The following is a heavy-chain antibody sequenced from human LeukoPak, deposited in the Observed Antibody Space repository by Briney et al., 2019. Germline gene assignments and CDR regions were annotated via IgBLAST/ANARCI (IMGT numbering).Heavy chain of an antibody. CDR1: GGSISSSSYY. CDR2: IYYSGST. CDR3: ARARRIVATIPGYSSGWFGY. J-gene: IGHJ4*02. Sequence: SETLSLTCTVSGGSISSSSYYWGWIRQPPGKGLEWIGSIYYSGSTYYNPSLKSRVTISVDTSKNQFSLKLSSVTAADTAVYYCARARRIVATIPGYSSGWFGYWGQGTLVTVSS. V-gene: IGHV4-39*01. D-gene: IGHD6-19*01.